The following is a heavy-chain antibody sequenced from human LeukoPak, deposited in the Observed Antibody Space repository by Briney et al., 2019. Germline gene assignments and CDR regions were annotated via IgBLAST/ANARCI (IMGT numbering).Heavy chain of an antibody. CDR1: GFTFSSYS. V-gene: IGHV3-21*01. CDR2: ISSSSSYI. CDR3: ARDGLYSYGYFYYYYYYMDV. Sequence: GGSLRLSCAASGFTFSSYSMNWVRQAPGKGLEWVSSISSSSSYIYYADSVKGRFTISRDNAKNTLYLQMNSLRAEETAVYYCARDGLYSYGYFYYYYYYMDVWGKGTTVTVSS. D-gene: IGHD5-18*01. J-gene: IGHJ6*03.